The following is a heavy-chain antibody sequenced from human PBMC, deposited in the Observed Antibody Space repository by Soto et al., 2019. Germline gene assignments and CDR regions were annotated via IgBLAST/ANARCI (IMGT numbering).Heavy chain of an antibody. CDR2: ISYDGSNK. J-gene: IGHJ6*03. V-gene: IGHV3-30*18. CDR1: GFTFISYG. CDR3: AKDAVDYGDYEPRYYYYYYMDV. Sequence: GGSLRLSCAASGFTFISYGMHWVRQAPGKGLEWVAVISYDGSNKYYADSVKGRFTISRDNSKNTLYLQMNSLRAEDTAVYYCAKDAVDYGDYEPRYYYYYYMDVWGKGTTLTVSS. D-gene: IGHD4-17*01.